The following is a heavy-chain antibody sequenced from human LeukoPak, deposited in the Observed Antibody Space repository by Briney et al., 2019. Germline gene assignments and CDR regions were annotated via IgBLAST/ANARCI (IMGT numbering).Heavy chain of an antibody. Sequence: GGSLRLSCAASGFTFSSYEMNWVRQAPGKGLEWVSYISSSGSTIYYADSVKGRFAISRDNSKNTLYLQMNSLRAEDTAVYYCARLKGYFDYWGQGTLVTVSS. CDR1: GFTFSSYE. V-gene: IGHV3-48*03. CDR2: ISSSGSTI. J-gene: IGHJ4*02. CDR3: ARLKGYFDY.